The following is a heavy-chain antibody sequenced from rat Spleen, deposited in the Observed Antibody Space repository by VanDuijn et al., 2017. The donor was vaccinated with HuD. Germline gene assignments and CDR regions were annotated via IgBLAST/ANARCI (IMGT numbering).Heavy chain of an antibody. V-gene: IGHV2-43*01. CDR2: IWTGGST. CDR3: ARASRDTYAHFDY. CDR1: GFSLTSYH. J-gene: IGHJ2*01. D-gene: IGHD2-6*01. Sequence: QVQLKESGPGLVQPSQTLSLTCTVSGFSLTSYHVRWVRQPPGKGLEWMGVIWTGGSTAYNSLLKSRLSITRDISESQVILKMNSLQTDDTATYYCARASRDTYAHFDYWGQGVMVTVSS.